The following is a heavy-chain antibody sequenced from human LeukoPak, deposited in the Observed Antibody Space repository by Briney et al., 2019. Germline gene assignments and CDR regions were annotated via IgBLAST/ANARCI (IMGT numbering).Heavy chain of an antibody. CDR3: ARGSSRRGSSFGPQFDP. Sequence: SETLSLTCAVYGGSFSGYYWSWIRQPPGKGLEWIGEINHSGSTNYNPSLKSRVTISVDTSKNQFSLKLSSVTAADTAVYYCARGSSRRGSSFGPQFDPWGQGTLVTVSS. CDR1: GGSFSGYY. V-gene: IGHV4-34*01. D-gene: IGHD6-13*01. CDR2: INHSGST. J-gene: IGHJ5*02.